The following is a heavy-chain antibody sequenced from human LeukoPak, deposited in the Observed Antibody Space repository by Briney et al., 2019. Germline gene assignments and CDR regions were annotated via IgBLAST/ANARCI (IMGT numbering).Heavy chain of an antibody. Sequence: GGSLRLSCVASGFTFSSLGMHWVRQAPGEGLEWVAVISSDGSKKNYADSVKGRLTLSRDNSKNTVYLQVDSLRTADTAVYYCAKGRQYSFDYLIDYWGQGTLVTVSS. D-gene: IGHD3-9*01. V-gene: IGHV3-30*18. CDR2: ISSDGSKK. CDR1: GFTFSSLG. J-gene: IGHJ4*02. CDR3: AKGRQYSFDYLIDY.